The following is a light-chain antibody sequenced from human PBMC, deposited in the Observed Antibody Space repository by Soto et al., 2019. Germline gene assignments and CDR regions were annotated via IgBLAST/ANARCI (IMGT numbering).Light chain of an antibody. CDR3: KHYSDSLP. V-gene: IGKV3-20*01. CDR2: GAS. J-gene: IGKJ5*01. CDR1: QRVSSCY. Sequence: EIVLTQSPGTLSLSLGETATLSCRASQRVSSCYFAWYQHKPGQAPRLLIYGASRRATGITDRFSGSGSGTDLTLPISSLDPEDFAVYSCKHYSDSLPFDHGNRLEI.